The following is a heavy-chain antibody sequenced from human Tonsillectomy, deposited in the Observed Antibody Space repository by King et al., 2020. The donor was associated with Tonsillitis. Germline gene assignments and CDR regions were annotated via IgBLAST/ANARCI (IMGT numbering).Heavy chain of an antibody. CDR1: GFTFSSYE. J-gene: IGHJ6*03. Sequence: DVQLVESGGGLVQPGGSLRLSCAASGFTFSSYEMNWVRQAPGKGLEWVSYISSTGDTKYYADSVRGRFTISRDNAKNSLYLQMNSLRGEDTDVYYCARVSVVRGIYYYYYYMDVWGKGTTVTVSS. CDR3: ARVSVVRGIYYYYYYMDV. CDR2: ISSTGDTK. D-gene: IGHD3-10*01. V-gene: IGHV3-48*03.